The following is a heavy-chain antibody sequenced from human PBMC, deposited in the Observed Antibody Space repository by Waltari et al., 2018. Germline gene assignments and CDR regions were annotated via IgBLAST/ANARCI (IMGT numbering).Heavy chain of an antibody. V-gene: IGHV4-39*01. Sequence: QLQLQESGPGLVKPSETLSLSCSVSGDSISSSNYYWGWIRQPPGKGLEWIASVDYRGTTSYHPSLMSRVTISADTSRNQFYLRLTSVTATDTAVYYCARSSAGMPRWLGDYWGQGILVTVSS. J-gene: IGHJ4*02. CDR2: VDYRGTT. D-gene: IGHD5-12*01. CDR1: GDSISSSNYY. CDR3: ARSSAGMPRWLGDY.